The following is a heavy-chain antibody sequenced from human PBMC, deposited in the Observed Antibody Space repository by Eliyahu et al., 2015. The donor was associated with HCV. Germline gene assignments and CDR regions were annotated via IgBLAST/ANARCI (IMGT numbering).Heavy chain of an antibody. CDR2: ISXDGSNK. V-gene: IGHV3-30*04. Sequence: QVQLVESGGGVVQPGRSLRLSCAASGFXFXSXSRXWVRQAPGKGLEWVAVISXDGSNKYYADSVRGRFTISRDNSKNTLYLQMNSLRAEDTAVYYCAKKRAATTGDLFDPWGQGTLVTVSS. CDR1: GFXFXSXS. D-gene: IGHD1-1*01. J-gene: IGHJ5*02. CDR3: AKKRAATTGDLFDP.